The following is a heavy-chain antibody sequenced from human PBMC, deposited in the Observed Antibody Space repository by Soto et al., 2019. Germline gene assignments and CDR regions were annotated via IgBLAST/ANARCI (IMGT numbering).Heavy chain of an antibody. V-gene: IGHV1-8*01. CDR3: SRSEVGDYMDV. CDR1: ENTFTNYD. D-gene: IGHD3-3*01. J-gene: IGHJ6*03. Sequence: QAQLEQSGAEVKEPGASVKVSCKASENTFTNYDIIWVRQAPGQGLEWMGWLNPNNGNTGYAPKFRGRVTMTRDPSKRIAFMEMSSLRAEDTAVYYCSRSEVGDYMDVWGKGTTVTVSS. CDR2: LNPNNGNT.